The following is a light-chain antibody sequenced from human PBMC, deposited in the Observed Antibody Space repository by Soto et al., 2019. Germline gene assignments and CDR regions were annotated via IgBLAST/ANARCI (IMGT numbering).Light chain of an antibody. Sequence: DIQMTQSPSTLSASVGDRVTITCRASQSISSWLAWYQQKPGKAPKLLINKASSLESGVPSRFSGSGSGTEFTLTISSLQPDDFVTYYCQQYNSYSRYTFGQGTKLEIK. J-gene: IGKJ2*01. V-gene: IGKV1-5*03. CDR3: QQYNSYSRYT. CDR1: QSISSW. CDR2: KAS.